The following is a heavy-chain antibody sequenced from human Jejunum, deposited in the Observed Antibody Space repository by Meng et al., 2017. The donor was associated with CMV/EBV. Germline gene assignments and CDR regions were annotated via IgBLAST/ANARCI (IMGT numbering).Heavy chain of an antibody. D-gene: IGHD6-19*01. CDR3: ATGVADFEY. J-gene: IGHJ4*02. CDR1: GYAFTNYG. Sequence: QGQLVQSGSELKKPGASVKVSCKASGYAFTNYGISWVRQAPGQGLEWMGWMNPNRGTTGYAQKFQGRVTMTRNISKSTAYMDLSSLRSEDTAVYYCATGVADFEYWGQGTLVTVSS. CDR2: MNPNRGTT. V-gene: IGHV1-8*02.